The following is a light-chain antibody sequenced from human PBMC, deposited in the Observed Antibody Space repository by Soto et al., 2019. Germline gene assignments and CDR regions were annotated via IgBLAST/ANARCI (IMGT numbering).Light chain of an antibody. Sequence: DIQMTQSPSSLSASVGDRVTITCRASQGISNYLAWYQQKPGKVPKLLIYAASTLQSGVPSRFSGSGGGTDFTLSISSVQPEDFATYFCQQSYMDPITFGQGTRLESK. CDR2: AAS. CDR1: QGISNY. V-gene: IGKV1-27*01. J-gene: IGKJ5*01. CDR3: QQSYMDPIT.